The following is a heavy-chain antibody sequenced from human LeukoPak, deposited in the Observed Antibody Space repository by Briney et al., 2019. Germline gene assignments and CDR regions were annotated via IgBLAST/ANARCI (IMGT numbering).Heavy chain of an antibody. Sequence: ASVKVSCKASGYTFTNYYIHWVRQAPGQGLECMGIINPSGGSTSYAQKFQGRVTMTRDMSTSTVYMELSSLRSVDTAVYYCARGGVGATTYVWFDPWGQGTLVTVSS. CDR3: ARGGVGATTYVWFDP. CDR1: GYTFTNYY. J-gene: IGHJ5*02. D-gene: IGHD1-26*01. V-gene: IGHV1-46*01. CDR2: INPSGGST.